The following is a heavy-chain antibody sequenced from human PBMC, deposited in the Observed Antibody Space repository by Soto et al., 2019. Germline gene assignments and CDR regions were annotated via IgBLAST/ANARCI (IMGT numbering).Heavy chain of an antibody. V-gene: IGHV4-34*01. D-gene: IGHD3-22*01. CDR1: GGAFSGYY. CDR2: INHSGST. CDR3: AISTQTSDYCDSMGLDY. J-gene: IGHJ4*02. Sequence: PSETLSLTCAVYGGAFSGYYWGWIRQPPGKGLEWIGGINHSGSTNYNPSLKSRVTISVDTSKNQFSLKLSSLTAADTAVYYCAISTQTSDYCDSMGLDYWGQGTLVTVSS.